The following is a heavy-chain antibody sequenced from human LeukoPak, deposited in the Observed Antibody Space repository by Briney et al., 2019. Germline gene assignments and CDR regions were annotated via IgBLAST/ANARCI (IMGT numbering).Heavy chain of an antibody. J-gene: IGHJ6*03. D-gene: IGHD2-2*01. CDR3: AKGRRRDQREAYYYYYYYMDV. Sequence: PGGSLRLSCAASGFTFSSSWMAWARQAPGKGLEWVGNIKEDGTAKNYVVSVRGRFTISRDNAKNSLYLQMNSLRAEDTAVYYCAKGRRRDQREAYYYYYYYMDVWGKGTTVTVSS. V-gene: IGHV3-7*01. CDR2: IKEDGTAK. CDR1: GFTFSSSW.